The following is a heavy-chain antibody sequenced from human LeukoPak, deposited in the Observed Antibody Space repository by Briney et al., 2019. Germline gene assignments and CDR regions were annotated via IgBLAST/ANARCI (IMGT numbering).Heavy chain of an antibody. Sequence: GGSLRLSCAASGFTFNSYAMSWVRQAPGKGLEWVSTIGGTTYYADSVKGRFTISRDNSKSTLYLKMNSLRAEDTAVYYCAKALWFGDPPPLFDYWGQGTLVTVSS. CDR3: AKALWFGDPPPLFDY. V-gene: IGHV3-23*01. D-gene: IGHD3-10*01. CDR1: GFTFNSYA. J-gene: IGHJ4*02. CDR2: IGGTT.